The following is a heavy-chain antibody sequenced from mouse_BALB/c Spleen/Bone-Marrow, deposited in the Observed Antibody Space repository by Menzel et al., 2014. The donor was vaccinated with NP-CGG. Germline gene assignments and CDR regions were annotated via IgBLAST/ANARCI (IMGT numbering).Heavy chain of an antibody. J-gene: IGHJ2*01. CDR2: IDPYSGGT. V-gene: IGHV1-39*01. CDR3: ARSWVNYFDY. CDR1: GYSFTGYN. Sequence: HLVESGPELEKPGASVKISCKASGYSFTGYNMNWVKQSNGKSLEWIGNIDPYSGGTSYNRKFKGKATLTVDKSSSTAYMQLKSLTSEDSAVYYCARSWVNYFDYWGQGTTLTVSS. D-gene: IGHD2-1*01.